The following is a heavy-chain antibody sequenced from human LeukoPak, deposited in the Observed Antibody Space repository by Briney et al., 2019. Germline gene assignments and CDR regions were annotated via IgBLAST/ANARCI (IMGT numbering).Heavy chain of an antibody. CDR3: ARRHYYDSSGYYFDY. D-gene: IGHD3-22*01. V-gene: IGHV5-51*01. CDR2: IYPGDSDT. J-gene: IGHJ4*02. CDR1: GYSFTSYW. Sequence: GESLKISCKGSGYSFTSYWTGWVRQMPGKGLEWMGIIYPGDSDTRYSPSFQGQVTISADKSISTAYLQWSSLKASDTAMYYCARRHYYDSSGYYFDYWGQGTLVTVSS.